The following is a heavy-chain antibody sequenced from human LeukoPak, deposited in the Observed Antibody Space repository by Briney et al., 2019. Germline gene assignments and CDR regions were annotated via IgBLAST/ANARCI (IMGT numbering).Heavy chain of an antibody. Sequence: PGGSLRLSCAASGFTFSSFAIHWVRQAPGKGLEWVAVISYDGSKKYYTDSVKGRFTISRDNSKNTLYLQINRLRGEDTALYYCAKDAVDALDYWGQGTLVTVSS. CDR2: ISYDGSKK. CDR1: GFTFSSFA. V-gene: IGHV3-30*18. D-gene: IGHD4-23*01. CDR3: AKDAVDALDY. J-gene: IGHJ4*02.